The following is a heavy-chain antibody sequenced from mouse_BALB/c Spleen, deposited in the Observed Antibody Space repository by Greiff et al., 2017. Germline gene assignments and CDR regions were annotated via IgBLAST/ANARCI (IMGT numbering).Heavy chain of an antibody. J-gene: IGHJ3*01. Sequence: EVKLVESGGGLVQPGGSRKLSCAASGFTFSSFGMHWVRQAPEKGLEWVAYISSGSSTIYYADTVKGRFTISRDNPKNTLFLQMTSLRSEDTAMYYCARSGYDSFAYWGQGTLVTVSA. V-gene: IGHV5-17*02. CDR3: ARSGYDSFAY. CDR1: GFTFSSFG. CDR2: ISSGSSTI. D-gene: IGHD2-4*01.